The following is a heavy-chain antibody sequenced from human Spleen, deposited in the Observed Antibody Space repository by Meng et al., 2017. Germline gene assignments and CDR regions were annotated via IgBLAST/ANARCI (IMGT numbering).Heavy chain of an antibody. J-gene: IGHJ4*02. D-gene: IGHD3-22*01. V-gene: IGHV3-7*01. Sequence: GGSLRLSCAASGFTFSSYWMSWVRQAPGKGLEWVANIKQDGSEKYYVDSVKGRFTISRDNAKNSLYLQMNSLRAEDTAVYYCARDYDSSGYSYLDFDYWGQGTLVTVSS. CDR1: GFTFSSYW. CDR2: IKQDGSEK. CDR3: ARDYDSSGYSYLDFDY.